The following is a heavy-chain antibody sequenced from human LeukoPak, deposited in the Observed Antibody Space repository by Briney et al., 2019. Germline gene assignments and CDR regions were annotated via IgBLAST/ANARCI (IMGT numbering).Heavy chain of an antibody. CDR1: GFTVSSNY. V-gene: IGHV3-53*01. J-gene: IGHJ6*02. D-gene: IGHD2-2*01. CDR2: IYSGGST. CDR3: ARDSDRAYCSSTSCYGYGMDV. Sequence: GGSLRLSCAASGFTVSSNYMSWVRQAPGKGLEWVSVIYSGGSTYYADSVKGRFTISRDNSKNTLYLQMNSLRAEDTAVYYCARDSDRAYCSSTSCYGYGMDVWGQGTTVTVSS.